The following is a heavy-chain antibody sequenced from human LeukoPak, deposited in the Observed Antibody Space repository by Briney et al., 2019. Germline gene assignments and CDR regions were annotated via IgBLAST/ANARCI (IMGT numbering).Heavy chain of an antibody. CDR1: GFTFSTYS. J-gene: IGHJ4*02. D-gene: IGHD6-13*01. Sequence: KTGGSLRLSCAASGFTFSTYSMNWVRQAPGKGLEWVSSISSSSSYIYYADSVKGRFTISRDNAKNSLYLQMNSLRAEDTAVYYCAKDRYSGLNTIDYWGQGTLVTVSS. V-gene: IGHV3-21*01. CDR2: ISSSSSYI. CDR3: AKDRYSGLNTIDY.